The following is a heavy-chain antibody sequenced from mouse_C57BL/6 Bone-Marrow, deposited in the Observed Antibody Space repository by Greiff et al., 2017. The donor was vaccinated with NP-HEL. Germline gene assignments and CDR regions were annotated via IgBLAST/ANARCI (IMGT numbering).Heavy chain of an antibody. V-gene: IGHV3-6*01. CDR3: ARGSYYDYEGFAY. D-gene: IGHD2-4*01. Sequence: EVKLMESGPGLVKPSQSLSLTCSVTGYSITSGYYWYLLRQFPGNKLEWMGYISYDGSNNYNPSLKNRISITRDTSKNQFFLKLNSVTTEDTATYYCARGSYYDYEGFAYWGQGTLVTVSA. CDR2: ISYDGSN. CDR1: GYSITSGYY. J-gene: IGHJ3*01.